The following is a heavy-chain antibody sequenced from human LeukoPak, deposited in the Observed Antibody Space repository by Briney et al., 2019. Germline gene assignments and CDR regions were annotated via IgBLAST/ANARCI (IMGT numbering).Heavy chain of an antibody. V-gene: IGHV3-21*01. Sequence: GGSLRLSCAASGFTFSSYSMNWVRQAPGKGLEWVSSIRSSSSYIYYADSVKGRFTISRDNAKNSLYLQMNSLRSEDTAVYYCASKPXQWLVQVYWGQGTLVTVSS. CDR1: GFTFSSYS. CDR3: ASKPXQWLVQVY. D-gene: IGHD6-19*01. J-gene: IGHJ4*02. CDR2: IRSSSSYI.